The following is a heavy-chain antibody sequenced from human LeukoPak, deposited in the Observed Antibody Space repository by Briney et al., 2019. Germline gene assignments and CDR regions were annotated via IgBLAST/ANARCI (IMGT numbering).Heavy chain of an antibody. D-gene: IGHD3-10*01. J-gene: IGHJ4*02. Sequence: GRSLRLSCAASGFTFSSYGMHWVRQAPGKGLEWVAVISYDGSNKYYADSVKGRFTISRDNAKNSLYLQMNSLRAEDTAVYYCAREFYYGSGSYGFDYWGQGTLVTVSS. CDR1: GFTFSSYG. V-gene: IGHV3-30*03. CDR2: ISYDGSNK. CDR3: AREFYYGSGSYGFDY.